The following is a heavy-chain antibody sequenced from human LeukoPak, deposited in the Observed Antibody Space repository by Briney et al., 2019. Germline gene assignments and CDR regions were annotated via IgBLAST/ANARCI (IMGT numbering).Heavy chain of an antibody. J-gene: IGHJ4*02. V-gene: IGHV3-73*01. Sequence: GGSLRLSCAASGFILSDSAVHWVRQASGKGLEWIGRIRSKANNYATAYADSLKGRFTVSRDDSKSTACLQMNSLKIEDTAVYYCTTLDYWGQGTLVTVSS. CDR3: TTLDY. CDR2: IRSKANNYAT. CDR1: GFILSDSA.